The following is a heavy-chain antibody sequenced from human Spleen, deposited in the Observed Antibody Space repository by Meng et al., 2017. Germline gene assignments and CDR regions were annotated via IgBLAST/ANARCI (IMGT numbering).Heavy chain of an antibody. J-gene: IGHJ4*02. D-gene: IGHD4-11*01. CDR3: ARGPTTMAHDFDY. Sequence: VEVGQSGAGVKKPGASVKVSCKASGYTFTGYYMHWVRQAPGQGLEWMGWINPNSGGTNYAQKFQGRVTMTRDTSISTAYMELSRLRSDDTAVYYCARGPTTMAHDFDYWGQGTLVTVSS. CDR1: GYTFTGYY. CDR2: INPNSGGT. V-gene: IGHV1-2*02.